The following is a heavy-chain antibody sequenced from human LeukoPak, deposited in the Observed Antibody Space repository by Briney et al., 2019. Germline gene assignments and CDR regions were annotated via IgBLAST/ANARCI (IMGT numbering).Heavy chain of an antibody. J-gene: IGHJ4*02. V-gene: IGHV3-23*01. CDR2: ISGSGGST. Sequence: GGSLRLSCAASGFTFSSYAMSWVRQAPGKGLEWVSAISGSGGSTYYADSVKGRFTISRDNSKNTLYLQMNSLRAEDTAVYYCAREGIGYCSSTSCYKGGGLDYWGQGTLVTVSS. D-gene: IGHD2-2*02. CDR1: GFTFSSYA. CDR3: AREGIGYCSSTSCYKGGGLDY.